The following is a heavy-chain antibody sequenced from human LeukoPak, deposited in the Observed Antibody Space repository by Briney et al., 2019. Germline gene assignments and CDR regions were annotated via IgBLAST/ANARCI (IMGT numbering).Heavy chain of an antibody. V-gene: IGHV1-46*01. D-gene: IGHD3-22*01. CDR1: GYTFTSYY. Sequence: ASVKVSRKASGYTFTSYYMHWVRQAPGQGLEWMGIINPSGGSTSYAQKFQGRVTMTRDTSTSTVYMELSSLRSEDTAVYYCARESTYYYDSSGYSAFDIWGQGTMVTVSS. J-gene: IGHJ3*02. CDR2: INPSGGST. CDR3: ARESTYYYDSSGYSAFDI.